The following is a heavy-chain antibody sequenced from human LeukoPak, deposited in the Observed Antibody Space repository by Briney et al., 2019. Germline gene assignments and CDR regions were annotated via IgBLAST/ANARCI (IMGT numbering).Heavy chain of an antibody. Sequence: GGSLRLSCAASGFTFSSYWMTWVRQAPGKGLEWVASMKQYGNENYYVESVKGRFTISRDNSKNTLYLQMNSLRADDTAVYYCAKNSDDYPTDAFDIWGQGTMVTVSS. CDR1: GFTFSSYW. CDR2: MKQYGNEN. D-gene: IGHD4/OR15-4a*01. J-gene: IGHJ3*02. CDR3: AKNSDDYPTDAFDI. V-gene: IGHV3-7*03.